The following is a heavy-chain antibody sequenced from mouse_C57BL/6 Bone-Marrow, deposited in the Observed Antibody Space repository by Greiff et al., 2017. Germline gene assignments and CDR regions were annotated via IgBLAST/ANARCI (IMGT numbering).Heavy chain of an antibody. V-gene: IGHV5-9-1*02. J-gene: IGHJ2*01. CDR3: TRDRYFAYFDY. CDR1: GFTFSSYA. CDR2: ISSGGDYI. Sequence: EVKLVESGEGLVKPGGSLKLSCAASGFTFSSYAMSWVRQTPEKRLEWVAYISSGGDYIYYADTVKGRFTISRDNARNTLYLQMSSLKSEDTAMYYCTRDRYFAYFDYWGQGTTLTVSS.